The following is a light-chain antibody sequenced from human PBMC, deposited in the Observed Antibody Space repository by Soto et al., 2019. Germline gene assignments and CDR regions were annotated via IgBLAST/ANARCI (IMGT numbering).Light chain of an antibody. J-gene: IGKJ4*01. Sequence: DIQMTQSPSSLSASVGDRVTITCRASQGISNDLAWYQQRPGKVPKLLIYAASTLQSGVPSRFSGSRSGIDFTLTITTLQPEDVATYYCQRYNTAPHTFGGGTRVEIK. CDR3: QRYNTAPHT. CDR2: AAS. CDR1: QGISND. V-gene: IGKV1-27*01.